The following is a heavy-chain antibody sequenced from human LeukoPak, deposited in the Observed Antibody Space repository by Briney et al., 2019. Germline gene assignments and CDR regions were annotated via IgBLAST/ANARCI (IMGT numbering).Heavy chain of an antibody. CDR1: GFTFSSYG. V-gene: IGHV3-33*01. Sequence: PGRSLRLSCAASGFTFSSYGMHWVRQAPGKGLEWVAVIWYDGSNKYYADSVKGRFTISRDNSKNTLYLQMNSLRAEDTAVYYCARLDYYDSSGYYYPTRFGFDYWGQGTLVTVSS. CDR2: IWYDGSNK. D-gene: IGHD3-22*01. J-gene: IGHJ4*02. CDR3: ARLDYYDSSGYYYPTRFGFDY.